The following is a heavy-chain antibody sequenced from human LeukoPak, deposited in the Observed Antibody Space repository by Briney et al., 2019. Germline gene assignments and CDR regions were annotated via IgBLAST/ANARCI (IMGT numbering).Heavy chain of an antibody. V-gene: IGHV1-18*01. D-gene: IGHD3-3*01. Sequence: ASVKVSCKASGYTFTSYGISWVRQAPGQGLEWMGWISAYNGNTNYAQKLQGRVTMTTDTSTSTAYMELRSLRSDGTAVYYCARAPRKYYDFWSGYSYFDYWGQGTLVTVSS. CDR1: GYTFTSYG. CDR2: ISAYNGNT. J-gene: IGHJ4*02. CDR3: ARAPRKYYDFWSGYSYFDY.